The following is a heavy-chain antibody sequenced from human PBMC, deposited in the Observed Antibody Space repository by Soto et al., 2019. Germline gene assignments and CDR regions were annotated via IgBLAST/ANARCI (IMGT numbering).Heavy chain of an antibody. CDR3: ARGRTRLDY. CDR2: IRSKASGETI. Sequence: GVLRLSCLVSGFTFGDYAMSWVRQAPGKGLEWVSLIRSKASGETIEYAASVRGRFTISRDDSKSIAYLQMNSLETEDTAVYYCARGRTRLDYWGQGALVTVSS. J-gene: IGHJ4*02. CDR1: GFTFGDYA. D-gene: IGHD4-17*01. V-gene: IGHV3-49*04.